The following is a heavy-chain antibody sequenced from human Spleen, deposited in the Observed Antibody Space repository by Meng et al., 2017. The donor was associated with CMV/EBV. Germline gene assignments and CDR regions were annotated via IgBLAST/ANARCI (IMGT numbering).Heavy chain of an antibody. D-gene: IGHD3-10*01. J-gene: IGHJ5*02. V-gene: IGHV3-30*02. CDR1: GFTFSSFA. Sequence: LSLTCAASGFTFSSFAMHWVRQAPGKGLEWVAYIGNDDGRTKYYPDSMRGRFTISRDNSKNTVYLQMNSLRTEDTAVYYCAKDRPGILGLDPWGQGTLVTVSS. CDR3: AKDRPGILGLDP. CDR2: IGNDDGRTK.